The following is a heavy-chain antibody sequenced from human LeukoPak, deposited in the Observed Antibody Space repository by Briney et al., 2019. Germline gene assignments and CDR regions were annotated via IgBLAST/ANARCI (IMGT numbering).Heavy chain of an antibody. CDR2: MNPNSGNT. CDR3: ARDLAEWELLVGEDY. D-gene: IGHD1-26*01. V-gene: IGHV1-8*01. CDR1: GYTFTSYD. Sequence: ASVKVSCKASGYTFTSYDINWVRQATGQGLEWMGWMNPNSGNTGYAQKFQGRVTMTRNTSISTAYMELSSLRSDDTAVYYCARDLAEWELLVGEDYWGQGTLVTVSS. J-gene: IGHJ4*02.